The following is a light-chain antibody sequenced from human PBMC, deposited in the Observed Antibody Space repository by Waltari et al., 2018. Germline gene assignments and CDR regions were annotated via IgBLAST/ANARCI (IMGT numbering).Light chain of an antibody. J-gene: IGKJ1*01. CDR3: QQYNDWPRT. Sequence: VMTQSPATLSVSPGERATLTCRASQSINGNLAWYQQKPGQAPSLLMYYASTRATGCPARFSGSGSGTEFTLTISSLQSEDFAVYFCQQYNDWPRTFGQGTKVEIK. CDR1: QSINGN. CDR2: YAS. V-gene: IGKV3-15*01.